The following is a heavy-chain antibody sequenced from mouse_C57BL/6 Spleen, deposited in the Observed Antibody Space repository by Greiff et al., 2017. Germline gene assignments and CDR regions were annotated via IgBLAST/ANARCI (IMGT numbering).Heavy chain of an antibody. D-gene: IGHD2-4*01. CDR3: ARDSYYDYDEVNAMDY. J-gene: IGHJ4*01. Sequence: EVQVVESGGDLVKPGGSLKLSCAASGFTFSSYGMSWVRQTPDKRLEWVATISSGGSYTYYPDSVKGRFTISRDNAKNTLYLQMSSLKSEDTDMYYCARDSYYDYDEVNAMDYWGQGTSVTVSS. V-gene: IGHV5-6*01. CDR1: GFTFSSYG. CDR2: ISSGGSYT.